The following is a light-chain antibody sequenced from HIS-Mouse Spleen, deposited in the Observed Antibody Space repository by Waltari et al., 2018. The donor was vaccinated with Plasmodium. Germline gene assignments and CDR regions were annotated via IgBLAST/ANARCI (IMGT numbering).Light chain of an antibody. CDR1: ALPKKY. V-gene: IGLV3-10*01. Sequence: SHELTQPPSASVSPGQTARTTCSGEALPKKYAYWYQQKSGQAPVLVIYEDSKRPSGIPERFSGSSSGTMATLTISGAQVEDEADYYCYSTDSSGNHRVFGGGTKLTVL. CDR2: EDS. CDR3: YSTDSSGNHRV. J-gene: IGLJ3*02.